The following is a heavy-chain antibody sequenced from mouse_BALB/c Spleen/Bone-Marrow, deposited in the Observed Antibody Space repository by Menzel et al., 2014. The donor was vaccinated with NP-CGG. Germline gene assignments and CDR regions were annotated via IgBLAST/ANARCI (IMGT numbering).Heavy chain of an antibody. CDR2: FDPFNGGT. V-gene: IGHV1S135*01. J-gene: IGHJ4*01. CDR1: GHLFSSYY. Sequence: EVQLQQSGPELMKPGASVKISCKASGHLFSSYYMHWVKQSHGESLEWIGYFDPFNGGTSYNQKFKGKATLTVDKSSSTAYMHLSSLTSEDSAVYFCARSYDGYPYAMNYWGQGTSVTVSS. CDR3: ARSYDGYPYAMNY. D-gene: IGHD2-3*01.